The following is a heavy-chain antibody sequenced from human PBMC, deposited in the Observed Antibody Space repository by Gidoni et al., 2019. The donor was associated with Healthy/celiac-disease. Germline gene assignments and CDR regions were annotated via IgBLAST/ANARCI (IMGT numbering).Heavy chain of an antibody. CDR2: IKSEGSST. CDR3: ARGYCSGGSCYTD. V-gene: IGHV3-74*01. CDR1: GFTFSSYW. J-gene: IGHJ4*02. Sequence: EVQLVESGGGLVQPGGSLRLSCAASGFTFSSYWMHWVRQAPGKGLVWVSRIKSEGSSTSYADSVKGRFTISRDNAKNTLYLQMNSLRAEDTAVYYCARGYCSGGSCYTDWGQGTLVTVSS. D-gene: IGHD2-15*01.